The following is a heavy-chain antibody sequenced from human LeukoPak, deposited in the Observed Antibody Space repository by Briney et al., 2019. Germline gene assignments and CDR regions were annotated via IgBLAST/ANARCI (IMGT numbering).Heavy chain of an antibody. D-gene: IGHD1-7*01. CDR3: ARIELELPGDGCFDY. CDR2: IYYSGST. CDR1: GGSFSGYY. V-gene: IGHV4-34*01. Sequence: SETLSLTCAVYGGSFSGYYWSWIRQPPGKGLEWIGSIYYSGSTYYNPSLKSRVTISVDTSKNQFSLKLSSVTAADTAVYYCARIELELPGDGCFDYWGQGTLVTVSS. J-gene: IGHJ4*02.